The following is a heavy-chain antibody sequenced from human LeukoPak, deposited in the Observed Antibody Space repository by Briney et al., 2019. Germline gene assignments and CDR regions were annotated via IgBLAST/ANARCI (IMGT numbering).Heavy chain of an antibody. Sequence: SETLSLTCTVSGGSISSYYWSWIRQPPGKGLEWIGYIYHSGSNDYNPSLRGRVTISLDMSKNHFSLTLSSVTAADTAVYYCARGTDWLPQYWGQGTLVTVSS. CDR2: IYHSGSN. D-gene: IGHD3/OR15-3a*01. CDR1: GGSISSYY. J-gene: IGHJ4*02. CDR3: ARGTDWLPQY. V-gene: IGHV4-4*09.